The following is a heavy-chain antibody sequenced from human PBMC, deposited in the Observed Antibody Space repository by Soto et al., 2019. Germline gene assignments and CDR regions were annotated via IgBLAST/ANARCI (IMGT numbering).Heavy chain of an antibody. Sequence: SEILSLTCTVSGGSISSGGYYWSWIRQHPGKGLEWIGYIYYSGSTYYNPSLKSRVTISADTSKNQFSLKLSSVTAADTAVYYCAREYSVVRGVIYFDYWGQGTLVTVSS. CDR1: GGSISSGGYY. CDR2: IYYSGST. V-gene: IGHV4-31*03. J-gene: IGHJ4*02. CDR3: AREYSVVRGVIYFDY. D-gene: IGHD3-10*01.